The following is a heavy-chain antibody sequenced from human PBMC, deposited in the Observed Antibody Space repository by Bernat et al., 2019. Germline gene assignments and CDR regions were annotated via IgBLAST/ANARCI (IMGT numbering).Heavy chain of an antibody. CDR3: AHTLITMVQGFFDY. CDR1: GFSLSTSGVG. J-gene: IGHJ4*02. CDR2: IYWDDDK. V-gene: IGHV2-5*02. D-gene: IGHD3-10*01. Sequence: QITLKESGPTLVKPTQTLTLTCTFSGFSLSTSGVGVGWIRQPPGKALEWLALIYWDDDKRYSPSLKSRLTITKDTSKSQVVLTMTNMDPVDTATYYCAHTLITMVQGFFDYWGQGTLVAVSS.